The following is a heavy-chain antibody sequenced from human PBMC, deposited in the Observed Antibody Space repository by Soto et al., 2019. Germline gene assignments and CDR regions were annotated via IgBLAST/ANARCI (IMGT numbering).Heavy chain of an antibody. CDR3: ARESGTTRQPFFEY. J-gene: IGHJ4*02. V-gene: IGHV4-4*07. CDR2: IYTSGST. CDR1: GGSISSYY. Sequence: LSLTCTVSGGSISSYYWSWIRQPAGKGLEWIGRIYTSGSTNYNPSLKSRVTMSVDTSKHQFSLKLSSMTAADTAVYYCARESGTTRQPFFEYWGKGTLVTVAS. D-gene: IGHD1-7*01.